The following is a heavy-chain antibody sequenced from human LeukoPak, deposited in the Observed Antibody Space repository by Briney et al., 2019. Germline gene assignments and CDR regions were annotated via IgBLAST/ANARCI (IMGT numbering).Heavy chain of an antibody. J-gene: IGHJ4*02. V-gene: IGHV3-21*01. D-gene: IGHD3-22*01. Sequence: GGSLRLSCAASGFSFSGTYMSWVRQAPGKGLEWVSSISSSSSYIYYADSVKGRFTISRDNAKNSLYLQMNSLRAEDTAVYYCARDWYYYDSSGYYYFDYWGQGTLVTVSS. CDR2: ISSSSSYI. CDR1: GFSFSGTY. CDR3: ARDWYYYDSSGYYYFDY.